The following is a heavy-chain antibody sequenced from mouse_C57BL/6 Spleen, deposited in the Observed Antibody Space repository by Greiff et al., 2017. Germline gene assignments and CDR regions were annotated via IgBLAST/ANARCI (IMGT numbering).Heavy chain of an antibody. V-gene: IGHV1-69*01. CDR2: IDPSDSYT. Sequence: QVQLQQPGAELVMPGASVKLSCKASGYTFTSYWMHWVKQRPGQGLEWIGEIDPSDSYTNYNQKFKGKSTLTVDKSSSTAYMQLSSLTSEDSAVYYCARSTTVVAYYFGYWGQGTTLTVSS. J-gene: IGHJ2*01. D-gene: IGHD1-1*01. CDR3: ARSTTVVAYYFGY. CDR1: GYTFTSYW.